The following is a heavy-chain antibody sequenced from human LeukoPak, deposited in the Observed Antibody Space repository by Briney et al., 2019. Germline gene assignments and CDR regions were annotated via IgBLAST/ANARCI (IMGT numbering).Heavy chain of an antibody. J-gene: IGHJ4*02. Sequence: GGSLRLSCAASGFTFSSYAMHWVRQAPGKGLVGVAVTSYGGSNKYYADSVKGRFTISRDNSKHTLYLQMNSLRAEDTAVYYCARDSTTMIVNYYFDYWGQGTLVTVSS. CDR1: GFTFSSYA. CDR2: TSYGGSNK. V-gene: IGHV3-30-3*01. D-gene: IGHD3-22*01. CDR3: ARDSTTMIVNYYFDY.